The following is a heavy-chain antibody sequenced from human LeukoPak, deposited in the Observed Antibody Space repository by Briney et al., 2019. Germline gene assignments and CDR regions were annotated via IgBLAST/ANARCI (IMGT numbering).Heavy chain of an antibody. V-gene: IGHV4-59*11. CDR3: ASSGWYPGYFDY. D-gene: IGHD6-19*01. CDR1: GGSISSHY. CDR2: IYYSGST. J-gene: IGHJ4*02. Sequence: SETLSLTCTVSGGSISSHYWNWIRQPQGKGLEWIGYIYYSGSTNYDPSLKSRVTISVDTSKNQFSLKLSSVTAADTAVYYCASSGWYPGYFDYWGQGILVTVSS.